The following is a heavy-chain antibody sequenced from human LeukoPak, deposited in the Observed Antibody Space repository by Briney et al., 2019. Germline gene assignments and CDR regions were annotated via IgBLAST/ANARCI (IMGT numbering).Heavy chain of an antibody. Sequence: SETLSLTCTVSGYSISNGYYWDWIRQSPGKGLEWIGGIYYNGRTYYNPSLKSRVNISPDTSKNQFSLKLSSVTAADTAVYYCAGCGTSNWFDPWGQGTLATVSS. J-gene: IGHJ5*02. CDR1: GYSISNGYY. CDR2: IYYNGRT. CDR3: AGCGTSNWFDP. V-gene: IGHV4-38-2*02. D-gene: IGHD4-23*01.